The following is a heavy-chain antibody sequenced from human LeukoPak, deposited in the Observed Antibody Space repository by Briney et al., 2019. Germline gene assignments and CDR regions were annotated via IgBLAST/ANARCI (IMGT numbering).Heavy chain of an antibody. CDR2: INQEGSER. D-gene: IGHD1-14*01. CDR3: AKGTGRSTLNWFDP. CDR1: GFIFSSYW. V-gene: IGHV3-7*03. J-gene: IGHJ5*02. Sequence: QAGGSLRLSCEVSGFIFSSYWMSWVRQAPGKGLEWVGNINQEGSERNHGDSVSGRFTISRDNSKNSLYLQMNSLRTEDTALYYCAKGTGRSTLNWFDPWGQGTLVTVSS.